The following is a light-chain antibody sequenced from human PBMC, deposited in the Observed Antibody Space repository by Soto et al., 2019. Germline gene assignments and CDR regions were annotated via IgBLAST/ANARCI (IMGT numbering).Light chain of an antibody. V-gene: IGKV3-20*01. Sequence: EIVLTQSPATLSLSPGERATLSCRASQTITLNYVAWYQQKPGQAPSLLIYGVSTRATGIPDKFSGSGSGTDFTLTISRLEPEDVAVYYCQQYGSSPFTFGPGSKVDIK. CDR2: GVS. CDR3: QQYGSSPFT. J-gene: IGKJ3*01. CDR1: QTITLNY.